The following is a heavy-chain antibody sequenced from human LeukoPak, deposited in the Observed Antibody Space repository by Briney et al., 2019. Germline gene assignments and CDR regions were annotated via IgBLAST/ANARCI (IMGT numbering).Heavy chain of an antibody. V-gene: IGHV1-2*02. Sequence: ASVKVSCKASGYTFTGYYMHWVRQAPGQGHEWMGWINPNSGGTNYAQKFQGRVTMTRDTSISTAYMDLSRLRSDDTAVYYCARGSIVGATFDYFDYWGQGTLVTVSS. CDR1: GYTFTGYY. CDR3: ARGSIVGATFDYFDY. CDR2: INPNSGGT. J-gene: IGHJ4*02. D-gene: IGHD1-26*01.